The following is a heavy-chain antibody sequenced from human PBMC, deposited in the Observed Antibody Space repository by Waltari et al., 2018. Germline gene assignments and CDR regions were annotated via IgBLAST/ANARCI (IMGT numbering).Heavy chain of an antibody. Sequence: QVQLVESGGGVVQPGRSLRLSCAASGFTFSSYGMHWVRQAPGKGREWVGVISYDGSNKYYADSVKGRFTISRDNSKNTLYLQMNSLRAEDTAVYYCAKESAATGLDYWGQGTLVTVSS. CDR3: AKESAATGLDY. CDR1: GFTFSSYG. D-gene: IGHD1-26*01. V-gene: IGHV3-30*18. J-gene: IGHJ4*02. CDR2: ISYDGSNK.